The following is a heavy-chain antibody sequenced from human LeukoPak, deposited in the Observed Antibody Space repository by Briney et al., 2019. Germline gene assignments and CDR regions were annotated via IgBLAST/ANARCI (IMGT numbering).Heavy chain of an antibody. CDR1: GGSISSTSYY. CDR2: MYYRGST. J-gene: IGHJ4*02. Sequence: PSETLSLTCTVSGGSISSTSYYWGWIRQPPGKGLEWIGSMYYRGSTYYNPSLKSRVTISIDTSKNQFSLKLSSVTAVDTSVYYCARMTTIGSYYIDNWGQGTLVTVSS. V-gene: IGHV4-39*01. CDR3: ARMTTIGSYYIDN. D-gene: IGHD5-24*01.